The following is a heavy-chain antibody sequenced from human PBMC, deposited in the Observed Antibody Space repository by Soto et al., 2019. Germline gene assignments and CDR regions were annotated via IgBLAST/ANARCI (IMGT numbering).Heavy chain of an antibody. CDR1: GLSFDSYA. V-gene: IGHV3-23*01. CDR2: ITGSGDFT. J-gene: IGHJ3*01. CDR3: GKDPNGDYFGAFDF. D-gene: IGHD4-17*01. Sequence: EVQFLASGGGVVRPGGSLRLSCVASGLSFDSYAMTWVRQSPGKALEWVACITGSGDFTSYTDSVRGCFTIARDNSKNTLYLQVDSLRADDTAVYYCGKDPNGDYFGAFDFWGQGTTVIVSS.